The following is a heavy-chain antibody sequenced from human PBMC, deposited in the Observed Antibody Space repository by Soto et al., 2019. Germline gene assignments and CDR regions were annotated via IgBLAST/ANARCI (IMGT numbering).Heavy chain of an antibody. V-gene: IGHV2-5*01. CDR3: AHRYGGNYYRWYFDS. CDR1: GFSLSTSGAG. J-gene: IGHJ4*02. Sequence: QITLKESGPTLVKPTQTLTVTCTFSGFSLSTSGAGVGWIRQSPGKAPEWLALISWKDEKRYNPGLKSRLTITNDTSKNQVVLTMPVLDPVDTATYFCAHRYGGNYYRWYFDSWGQGTLVTVSS. CDR2: ISWKDEK. D-gene: IGHD1-26*01.